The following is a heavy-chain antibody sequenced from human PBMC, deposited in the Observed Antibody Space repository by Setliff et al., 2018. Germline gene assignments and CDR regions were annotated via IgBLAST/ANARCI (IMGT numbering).Heavy chain of an antibody. V-gene: IGHV4-30-2*01. J-gene: IGHJ4*02. CDR3: ARDGHLLATGAVYNY. CDR1: GGSISSGGYS. CDR2: IYHSGST. D-gene: IGHD3-10*01. Sequence: SETLSLTCAVSGGSISSGGYSWSWIRQPPGKGLEWIGYIYHSGSTYYNPSLKSRVTISVDTSENQFSLRLNSVTAADTAVYYCARDGHLLATGAVYNYWGQGTPVTVSS.